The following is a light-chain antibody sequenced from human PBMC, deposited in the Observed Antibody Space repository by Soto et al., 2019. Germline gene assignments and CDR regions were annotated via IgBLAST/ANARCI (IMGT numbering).Light chain of an antibody. CDR2: QDK. J-gene: IGLJ2*01. V-gene: IGLV3-1*01. CDR3: QAWDSITYVV. CDR1: NLGSKY. Sequence: SYDLTQPPSVSVSPGQTATITCSGANLGSKYVCWYQQRPGQSPVLVMYQDKYRPSGIPDRFSGANSGSTATLTITGTQAMDEADYYCQAWDSITYVVFGGGTKVTVL.